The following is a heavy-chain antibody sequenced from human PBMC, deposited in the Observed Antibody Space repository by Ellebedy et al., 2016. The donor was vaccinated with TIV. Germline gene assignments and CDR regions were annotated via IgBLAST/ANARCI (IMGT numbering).Heavy chain of an antibody. CDR1: GYSFTSYW. Sequence: GESLKISXKGSGYSFTSYWIGWVRQMPGKGLEWMGIIYPGDSDTRYSPSFQGQVTISADKSISTAYLQWSSLKASDTAMYYCARQISVVVPAARMGYYYYMDVWGKGTTVTVSS. CDR2: IYPGDSDT. V-gene: IGHV5-51*01. D-gene: IGHD2-2*01. J-gene: IGHJ6*03. CDR3: ARQISVVVPAARMGYYYYMDV.